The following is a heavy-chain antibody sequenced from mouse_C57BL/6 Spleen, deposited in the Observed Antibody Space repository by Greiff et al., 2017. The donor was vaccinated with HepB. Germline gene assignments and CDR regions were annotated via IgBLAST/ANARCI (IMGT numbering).Heavy chain of an antibody. CDR1: GSTFPSYW. V-gene: IGHV1-72*01. Sequence: QVQLKQPGAELVKPGASVKLSCKASGSTFPSYWMHWVKQRPGRGLEWIGRIDPNSGGTKYNEKFKSKATLTVDKPSSTAYMQLSSLTSEDSAVYYCARPYGSSPYYAMDYWGQGTSVTVSS. J-gene: IGHJ4*01. CDR3: ARPYGSSPYYAMDY. CDR2: IDPNSGGT. D-gene: IGHD1-1*01.